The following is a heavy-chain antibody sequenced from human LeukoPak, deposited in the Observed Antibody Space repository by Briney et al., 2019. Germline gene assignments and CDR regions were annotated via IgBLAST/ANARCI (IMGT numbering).Heavy chain of an antibody. V-gene: IGHV3-11*01. CDR2: ISSSGSTI. Sequence: PGGSLRLSCAASGFTFSDYYMSWIRQAPGKGLEWVSYISSSGSTIYYADSVKGRFTISRDNAKNSLHLQMNSLRAEDTAVYYCARDRRTMVRGVTQNWFDPWGQGTLVTVSS. CDR3: ARDRRTMVRGVTQNWFDP. D-gene: IGHD3-10*01. J-gene: IGHJ5*02. CDR1: GFTFSDYY.